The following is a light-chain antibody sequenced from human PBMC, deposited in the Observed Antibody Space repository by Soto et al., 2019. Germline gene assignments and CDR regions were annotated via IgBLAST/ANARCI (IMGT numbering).Light chain of an antibody. CDR2: LGS. CDR1: QSLLNSNGYNY. J-gene: IGKJ1*01. Sequence: DIVMTQSPLSLPVTPGEPASISCRSSQSLLNSNGYNYLDWYLQRPGQSPQLLIYLGSNRASGVPDRFRGSGSGTDFTLKISRVEDEDVGVYYCMPALQTTWTLGQGTKVDIK. CDR3: MPALQTTWT. V-gene: IGKV2-28*01.